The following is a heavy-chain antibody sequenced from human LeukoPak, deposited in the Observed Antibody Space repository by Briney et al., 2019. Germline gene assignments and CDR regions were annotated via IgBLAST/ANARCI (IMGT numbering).Heavy chain of an antibody. CDR1: GGSISSSSYY. Sequence: PSETLSLTCTVSGGSISSSSYYWGWIRQPPGKGLEWIGSIYYSGSTYYNPSLKSRVTISVDTSKNQFSLKLSSVTAAGTAVYYCARLLLQSESSTVAPVGAFDIWGQGTMVTVSS. V-gene: IGHV4-39*01. J-gene: IGHJ3*02. CDR2: IYYSGST. D-gene: IGHD2-15*01. CDR3: ARLLLQSESSTVAPVGAFDI.